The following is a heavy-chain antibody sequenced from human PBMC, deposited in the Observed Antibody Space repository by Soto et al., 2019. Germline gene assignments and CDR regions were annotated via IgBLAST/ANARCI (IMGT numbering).Heavy chain of an antibody. CDR1: VGSISSSSYY. D-gene: IGHD3-9*01. J-gene: IGHJ5*02. CDR3: ARGLRYFDWLLSVWFDP. Sequence: LTCTVSVGSISSSSYYWGWIRQPPGKGLEWIGSIYYSGSTYYNPSLKSRVTISVDTSKNQFSLKLSSVTAADTAVYYCARGLRYFDWLLSVWFDPWGQGTLVTVSS. V-gene: IGHV4-39*01. CDR2: IYYSGST.